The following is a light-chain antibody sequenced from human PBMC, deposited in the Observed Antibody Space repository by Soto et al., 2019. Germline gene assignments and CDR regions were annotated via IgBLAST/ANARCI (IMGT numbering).Light chain of an antibody. J-gene: IGKJ4*01. V-gene: IGKV3D-15*01. CDR1: QSVNIY. CDR3: QQYDDWLRLT. Sequence: EIVMTQSPATLSVSPGERATLSCRASQSVNIYLAWYQQKPGQAPRLLIFGASSRATGIPARFSGSGSGTEFNLPISSLQSEDCAVYFCQQYDDWLRLTFGGGTKVEIK. CDR2: GAS.